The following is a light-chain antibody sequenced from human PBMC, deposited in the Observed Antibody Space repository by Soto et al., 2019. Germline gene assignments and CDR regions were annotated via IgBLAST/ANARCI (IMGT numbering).Light chain of an antibody. Sequence: EIVLTQSPGTLSLSPGERVTLSCRASQSVRSNYLAWYQQKPGQPPRLLIYGASSRPTGIPDRFSGSGSGTDFTLTMSRLEPEDFAVYYCQQYGSSPKTFGQGTKVDIK. CDR2: GAS. J-gene: IGKJ1*01. V-gene: IGKV3-20*01. CDR1: QSVRSNY. CDR3: QQYGSSPKT.